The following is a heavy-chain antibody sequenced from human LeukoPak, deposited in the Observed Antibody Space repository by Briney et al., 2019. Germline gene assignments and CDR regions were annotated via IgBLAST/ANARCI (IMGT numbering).Heavy chain of an antibody. D-gene: IGHD3-22*01. J-gene: IGHJ5*02. CDR3: ARKTYYYDTSPAGWFDT. V-gene: IGHV3-7*01. Sequence: GGSLRLSCAASGFTFSNYWMSWVRQTPGKGLEWVANINQDGSAKNYVDSVEGRFTISRDNAKNSLYLQMDSLSAEDTAIYYCARKTYYYDTSPAGWFDTWGQGTLGTVSS. CDR1: GFTFSNYW. CDR2: INQDGSAK.